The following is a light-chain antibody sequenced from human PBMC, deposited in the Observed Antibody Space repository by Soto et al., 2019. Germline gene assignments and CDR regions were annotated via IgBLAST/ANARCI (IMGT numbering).Light chain of an antibody. V-gene: IGKV3-15*01. CDR2: GAS. J-gene: IGKJ1*01. Sequence: EIVMTQSPDSRSVSPVEIATLSFTASRSVRNKLAWYQQKSGQAPRLLIYGASTRATGIPARFSGSGSGTEFTLTISSLQSEDFAVYYCQQYNNWPRTFGQGTKVDI. CDR3: QQYNNWPRT. CDR1: RSVRNK.